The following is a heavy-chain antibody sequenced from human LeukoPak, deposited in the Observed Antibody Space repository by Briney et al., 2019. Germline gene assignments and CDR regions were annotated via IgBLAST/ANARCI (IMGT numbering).Heavy chain of an antibody. CDR2: IYYSGSA. D-gene: IGHD4-17*01. CDR3: AGQGALDYGDFYFDY. J-gene: IGHJ4*02. V-gene: IGHV4-31*03. CDR1: GGSISSGGYY. Sequence: PSETLSLTCTVSGGSISSGGYYWSWIRQHPGKGLEWIEYIYYSGSAYYNPSLESRVTISVDTSKNQFSLKLSSVTAADTAVYYCAGQGALDYGDFYFDYWGQGTLVTVSS.